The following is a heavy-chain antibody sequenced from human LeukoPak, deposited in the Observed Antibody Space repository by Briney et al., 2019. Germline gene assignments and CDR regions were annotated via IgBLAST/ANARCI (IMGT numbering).Heavy chain of an antibody. J-gene: IGHJ4*02. D-gene: IGHD3-9*01. V-gene: IGHV3-23*01. CDR2: ISGSGGST. CDR1: GFTFSSYA. Sequence: GGSLRLSCAASGFTFSSYAMSWVRQAPGKGLEWVSAISGSGGSTYYSDSVKGRFTISSDNSQNTLYLQMNSLRAEYTAVYYCANDFLPYFDWFYFDYWGQGNLVTVSS. CDR3: ANDFLPYFDWFYFDY.